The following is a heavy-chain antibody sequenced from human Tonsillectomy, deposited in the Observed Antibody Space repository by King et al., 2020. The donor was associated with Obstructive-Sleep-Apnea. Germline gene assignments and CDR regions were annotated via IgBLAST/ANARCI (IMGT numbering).Heavy chain of an antibody. V-gene: IGHV4-59*01. CDR1: GGSISSYY. D-gene: IGHD2-21*02. Sequence: QLKESGPGLVKPSETLSLTCTVSGGSISSYYWSWIRQPPGKGLEWIGYIYYSGSTNYNPSLKSRVTISVDTSKNQFSLKLSSVTAADTAVYYCARLASYCGGDCYPDYFQHWGQGTLVTVSS. J-gene: IGHJ1*01. CDR3: ARLASYCGGDCYPDYFQH. CDR2: IYYSGST.